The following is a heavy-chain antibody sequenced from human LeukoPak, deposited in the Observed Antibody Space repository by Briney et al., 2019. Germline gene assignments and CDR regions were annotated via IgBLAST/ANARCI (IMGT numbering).Heavy chain of an antibody. CDR2: ISYDGSNK. J-gene: IGHJ4*02. V-gene: IGHV3-30*12. CDR1: GFTFSSYG. CDR3: ARGTTVTGYADY. Sequence: GGSLRLSCAASGFTFSSYGMHWVRQAPGKGLEWVAVISYDGSNKYYADSVKGRFTISRDNSKNTLYLQMNSLRAEDTAVYYCARGTTVTGYADYWGQGTLVTVSS. D-gene: IGHD4-17*01.